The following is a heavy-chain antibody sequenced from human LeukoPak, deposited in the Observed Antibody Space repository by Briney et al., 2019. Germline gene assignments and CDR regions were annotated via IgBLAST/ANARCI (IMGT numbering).Heavy chain of an antibody. D-gene: IGHD3-3*01. CDR3: ARPRGYDFWSGYYTGKYYFGY. CDR1: GYTFTSYG. V-gene: IGHV1-18*01. Sequence: GASVKVSCKASGYTFTSYGTSWVRQAPGQGLEWMGWISAYNGNTNYAQKLQGRVTMTTDTSTSTAYMELRSLRSDDTAVYYCARPRGYDFWSGYYTGKYYFGYWGQGTLVTVSS. CDR2: ISAYNGNT. J-gene: IGHJ4*02.